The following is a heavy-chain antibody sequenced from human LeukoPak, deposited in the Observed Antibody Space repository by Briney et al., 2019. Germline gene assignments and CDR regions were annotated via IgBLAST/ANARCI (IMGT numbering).Heavy chain of an antibody. CDR1: GGSISSNTYS. CDR3: ARYSSGPRHFDY. J-gene: IGHJ4*02. D-gene: IGHD6-19*01. V-gene: IGHV4-39*01. CDR2: IYYSGST. Sequence: SETLSLTCTVSGGSISSNTYSWGWIRQPPGKGLEWIGNIYYSGSTYYNPSLRSRVTKSIDTSKNQFSLRLSSVTAADAAVYYCARYSSGPRHFDYWGQGILVTVSS.